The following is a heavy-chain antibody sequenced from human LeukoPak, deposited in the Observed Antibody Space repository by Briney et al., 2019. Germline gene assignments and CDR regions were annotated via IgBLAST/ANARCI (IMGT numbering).Heavy chain of an antibody. Sequence: PSETLSLTCTVSGGSISSRNYYWGWIRQPPGKGLEWIGGVYYTGTTYSNPSLKSRVTISVDTSKNQFSLKLSSVTAADTAVYYCARGKRSIAARPRFGYFDLWGRGTLVTVSS. CDR1: GGSISSRNYY. D-gene: IGHD6-6*01. CDR2: VYYTGTT. J-gene: IGHJ2*01. V-gene: IGHV4-39*01. CDR3: ARGKRSIAARPRFGYFDL.